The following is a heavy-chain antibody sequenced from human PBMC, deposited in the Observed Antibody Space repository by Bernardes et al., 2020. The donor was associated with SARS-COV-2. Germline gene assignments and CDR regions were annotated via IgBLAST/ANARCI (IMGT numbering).Heavy chain of an antibody. J-gene: IGHJ4*02. V-gene: IGHV3-7*03. Sequence: GGSLRLSCAASGFTFDDYWMSWVRQAPGKGLEWVANIAGVGGETYSVDSVKGRFTISRDNAKNSLYLQMNSLRAEDTAVYYCAKDQSREAGSSLDYWGRGTLVTVSS. D-gene: IGHD3-10*01. CDR3: AKDQSREAGSSLDY. CDR1: GFTFDDYW. CDR2: IAGVGGET.